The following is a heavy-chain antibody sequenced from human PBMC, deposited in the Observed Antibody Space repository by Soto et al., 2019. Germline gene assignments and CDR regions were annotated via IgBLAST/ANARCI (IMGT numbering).Heavy chain of an antibody. J-gene: IGHJ4*02. Sequence: QVQLVESGGGLVKPGGSLRLSCAASGFSFGDSYMSWIRQSAGKGLEWLSYISGGSSYTKYAESVKGRFTISRDNARRSLFLQVTGLRADDPAIYSCAKPRVADSGYSFDHWAREPWSPSPQ. V-gene: IGHV3-11*05. CDR2: ISGGSSYT. D-gene: IGHD3-22*01. CDR3: AKPRVADSGYSFDH. CDR1: GFSFGDSY.